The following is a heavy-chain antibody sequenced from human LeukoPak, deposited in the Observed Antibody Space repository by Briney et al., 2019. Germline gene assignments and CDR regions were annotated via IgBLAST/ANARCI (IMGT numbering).Heavy chain of an antibody. CDR1: GGSISSYY. CDR3: AREVGVDSSGYSGAFDI. D-gene: IGHD3-22*01. Sequence: SETLSLTCTVSGGSISSYYWSWIRQPPGKGLEWIGYIYYSGSTNYNPSLKSRVTISVDTSKNQFPLKLSSVTAADTAVYYCAREVGVDSSGYSGAFDIWGQGTMVTVSS. V-gene: IGHV4-59*01. CDR2: IYYSGST. J-gene: IGHJ3*02.